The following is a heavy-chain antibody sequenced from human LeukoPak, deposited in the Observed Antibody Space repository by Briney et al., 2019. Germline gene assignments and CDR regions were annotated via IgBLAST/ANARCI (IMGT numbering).Heavy chain of an antibody. CDR3: ARSKSGYRFDY. CDR2: IFYRGST. Sequence: SETLSLTCTVSGYSISSGYYWGWIRQPPGTGLGWVGNIFYRGSTTYNPSLKSRVTISLDMAKSQFSLNLTSVTAADSAIYYCARSKSGYRFDYWSRGTRVIVSS. J-gene: IGHJ4*02. CDR1: GYSISSGYY. V-gene: IGHV4-38-2*02. D-gene: IGHD5-12*01.